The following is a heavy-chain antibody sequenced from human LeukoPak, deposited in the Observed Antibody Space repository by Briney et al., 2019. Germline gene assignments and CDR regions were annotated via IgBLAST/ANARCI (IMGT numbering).Heavy chain of an antibody. CDR1: GFTFSSFS. CDR3: ARDFWGSYSP. J-gene: IGHJ5*02. Sequence: PGGSLRLSCAASGFTFSSFSMNWVRQAPGKGLEWVSYISSSSSTIYYADSVKGRFTISRDNAKNSLYLQMNSLRAEDTAVYYCARDFWGSYSPWGQGTLVTVSS. D-gene: IGHD1-26*01. CDR2: ISSSSSTI. V-gene: IGHV3-48*01.